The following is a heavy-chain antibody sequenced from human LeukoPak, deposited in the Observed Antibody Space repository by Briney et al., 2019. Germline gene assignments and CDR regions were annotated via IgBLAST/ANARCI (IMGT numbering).Heavy chain of an antibody. D-gene: IGHD2-2*01. CDR2: ISGSGGST. CDR3: ASPPGDCGSTSCVF. Sequence: PGGSLRLSCAASGFTFSSYAMSWVRQAPGKGLEWVSTISGSGGSTYHADSVKGRFTISRDNSKNALYLQMNSLRAEDTAVYYCASPPGDCGSTSCVFWGQGTLVTVSS. J-gene: IGHJ4*02. CDR1: GFTFSSYA. V-gene: IGHV3-23*01.